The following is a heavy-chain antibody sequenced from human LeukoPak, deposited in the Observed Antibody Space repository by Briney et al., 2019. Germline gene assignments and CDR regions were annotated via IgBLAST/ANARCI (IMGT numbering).Heavy chain of an antibody. CDR3: ARDSGHTVTNEYFEH. CDR2: ISSGSGYI. Sequence: GGSLRLSCAASGFSFIGYGMSWVRQAPGKGLEWVSSISSGSGYIYYADSVKGRFTISRDNAQNALFLQINALRVDDSAVYYCARDSGHTVTNEYFEHWGQGTLLTVSS. J-gene: IGHJ1*01. D-gene: IGHD1-14*01. V-gene: IGHV3-21*04. CDR1: GFSFIGYG.